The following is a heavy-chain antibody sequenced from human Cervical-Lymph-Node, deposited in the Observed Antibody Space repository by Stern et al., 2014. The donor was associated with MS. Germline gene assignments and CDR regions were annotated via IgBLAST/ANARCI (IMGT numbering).Heavy chain of an antibody. CDR3: ERVGRSWRQCSGGSCYWFDP. D-gene: IGHD2-15*01. Sequence: HLVESGAEGKKPGASVEVSCKASGYTFSNHDINWVRQATGQGLECLGWMNPNTGNTGYAQKCQGRVTMTRNTSISAAYMELRSLTSDDTAVYYCERVGRSWRQCSGGSCYWFDPWGQGTLVTVSS. CDR2: MNPNTGNT. V-gene: IGHV1-8*01. CDR1: GYTFSNHD. J-gene: IGHJ5*02.